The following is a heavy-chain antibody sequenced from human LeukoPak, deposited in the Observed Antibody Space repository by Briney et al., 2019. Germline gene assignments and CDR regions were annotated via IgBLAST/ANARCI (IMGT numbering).Heavy chain of an antibody. J-gene: IGHJ4*02. CDR2: IRYDGSNK. Sequence: PGGSLRLSCAASGFTFSSYGMHWVRQAPGKGLERVAFIRYDGSNKYYADSVKGRFTISRDNSKNTLYLQMNSLRPEDTAVSYCAKTGPDQLISLLVDNWGQGTLVTASS. CDR3: AKTGPDQLISLLVDN. V-gene: IGHV3-30*02. CDR1: GFTFSSYG. D-gene: IGHD2-2*01.